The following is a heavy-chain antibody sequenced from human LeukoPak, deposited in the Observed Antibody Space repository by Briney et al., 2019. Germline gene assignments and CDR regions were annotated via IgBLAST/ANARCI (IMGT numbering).Heavy chain of an antibody. CDR2: IKNKTNGGTT. CDR1: GFTLSNAY. D-gene: IGHD1-26*01. Sequence: GGSLRLSCAASGFTLSNAYTSWVRQAPGKGLEWVGRIKNKTNGGTTDYAAPVKGRFTISRDDSKNTLYLQMNGLKTEDTAVYYCTTTIVGVTTWFDPWGQGTLVTVSS. J-gene: IGHJ5*02. V-gene: IGHV3-15*01. CDR3: TTTIVGVTTWFDP.